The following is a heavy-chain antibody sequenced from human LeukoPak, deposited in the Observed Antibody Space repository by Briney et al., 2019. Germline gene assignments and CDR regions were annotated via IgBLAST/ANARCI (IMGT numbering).Heavy chain of an antibody. CDR3: ATIGELFNY. J-gene: IGHJ4*02. V-gene: IGHV4-59*02. D-gene: IGHD3-10*01. CDR2: IYYSGST. Sequence: SETLSLTCTVSGGSVSSHYWSWIRQPPGKGLEWIGYIYYSGSTNYNPSLKSRVTISVVTSKNQFSLKLSSVTAADTAVYYCATIGELFNYWGQETLVTVSS. CDR1: GGSVSSHY.